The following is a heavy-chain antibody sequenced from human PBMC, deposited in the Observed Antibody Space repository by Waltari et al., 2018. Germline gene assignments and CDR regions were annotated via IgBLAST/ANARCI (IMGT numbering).Heavy chain of an antibody. CDR1: GFTFSSYG. D-gene: IGHD3-22*01. V-gene: IGHV3-30*18. CDR3: AKAADSSGYLH. CDR2: IWYDGSNK. J-gene: IGHJ4*02. Sequence: QVQLVESGGGVVQPGRSLRLSCAASGFTFSSYGMHWVRQAPGKGLEWVAVIWYDGSNKYYADSVKGRFTISRDNSKNTLYLQMNSLRAEDTAMYYCAKAADSSGYLHWGQGTLVTVSS.